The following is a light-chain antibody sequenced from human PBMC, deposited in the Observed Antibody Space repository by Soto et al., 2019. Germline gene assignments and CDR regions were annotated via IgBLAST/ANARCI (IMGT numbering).Light chain of an antibody. CDR2: VAS. Sequence: EIVLTQSPGTLSLSPGERATLSCRASQSVSSNSLAWYQQKPGQAPSLLIYVASSRATGIPDRFSGSGSGTDFTLTISRLEPEDFAMYYCQQYGSSAPITFGQGTRLEIE. CDR1: QSVSSNS. CDR3: QQYGSSAPIT. V-gene: IGKV3-20*01. J-gene: IGKJ5*01.